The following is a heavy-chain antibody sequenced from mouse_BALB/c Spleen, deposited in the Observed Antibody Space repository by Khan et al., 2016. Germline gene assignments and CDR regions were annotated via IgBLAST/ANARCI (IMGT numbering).Heavy chain of an antibody. Sequence: QVQLQQSGAELVRPGVSVKISCKGSGYTFTDYAMHWVKQSYAKSLEWIGVISTYYGDASYNQKFKGKATMTVDKSSSTAYMELARLTSEDSAIYYCARDGDDYWGQGTTLTVSS. CDR3: ARDGDDY. V-gene: IGHV1S137*01. CDR2: ISTYYGDA. CDR1: GYTFTDYA. J-gene: IGHJ2*01.